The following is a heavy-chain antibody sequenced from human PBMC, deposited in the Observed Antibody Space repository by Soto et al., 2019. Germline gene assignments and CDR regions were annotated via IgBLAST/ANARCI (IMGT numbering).Heavy chain of an antibody. Sequence: QVQLQESGPGLVKPSQTLSLTCTVSGGSISSGGYYWSWIRQHPGKGMEWIGYIYYSGTTYYNPSLQIRVTISLDTSKNQCSLQLSSVSAADTAVYYCARSVFPWGQGTLVTVSS. CDR3: ARSVFP. CDR1: GGSISSGGYY. V-gene: IGHV4-31*03. CDR2: IYYSGTT. J-gene: IGHJ5*02.